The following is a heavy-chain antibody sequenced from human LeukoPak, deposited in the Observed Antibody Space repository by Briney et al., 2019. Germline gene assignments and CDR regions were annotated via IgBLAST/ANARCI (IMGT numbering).Heavy chain of an antibody. Sequence: PGGSLRLSCAASGFTFSDYYMNWVRQAPGKGLEWVSSISTSSSYIYYADSVKGRFTISRDNAKNSLYLQMNSLRPEDTAVYYCARDVVVVVATDSNFDYWGQGTLVTVSS. J-gene: IGHJ4*02. CDR1: GFTFSDYY. V-gene: IGHV3-21*01. D-gene: IGHD2-15*01. CDR2: ISTSSSYI. CDR3: ARDVVVVVATDSNFDY.